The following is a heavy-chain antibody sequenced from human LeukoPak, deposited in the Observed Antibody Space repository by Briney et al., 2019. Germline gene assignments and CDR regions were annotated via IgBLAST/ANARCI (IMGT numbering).Heavy chain of an antibody. J-gene: IGHJ4*02. V-gene: IGHV1-3*01. CDR1: GGTFSSYA. Sequence: ASVKVSCKASGGTFSSYAISWVRQAPGQRLEWMGWINAGNGNTKYSQKFQGRVTITRDTSASTAYMELSSLRSEDTAVYYCARLSAMGYWGQGTLVTVSS. CDR3: ARLSAMGY. D-gene: IGHD5-18*01. CDR2: INAGNGNT.